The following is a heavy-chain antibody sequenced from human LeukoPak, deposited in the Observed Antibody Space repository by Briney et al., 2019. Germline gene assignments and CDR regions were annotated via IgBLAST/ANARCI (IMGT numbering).Heavy chain of an antibody. Sequence: GASVKVSCKASGYTYTGYYMHWVRQAPGQGLEWMGWINPNSGGTNYAQKFQGRVTMTRDTSISTAYMELSRLRSDDTAVYYCARDLSVGYSGYGIFFDYWGQGTLVTVSS. CDR3: ARDLSVGYSGYGIFFDY. J-gene: IGHJ4*02. CDR2: INPNSGGT. V-gene: IGHV1-2*02. CDR1: GYTYTGYY. D-gene: IGHD5-12*01.